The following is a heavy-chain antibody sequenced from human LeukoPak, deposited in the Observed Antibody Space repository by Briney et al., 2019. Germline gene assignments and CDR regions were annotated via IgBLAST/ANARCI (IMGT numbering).Heavy chain of an antibody. CDR2: ISSSGSTI. J-gene: IGHJ5*02. CDR1: GLTFSDYY. CDR3: ARDYDFWSGYYSNWFDP. V-gene: IGHV3-11*04. D-gene: IGHD3-3*01. Sequence: GGSLRLSCAASGLTFSDYYMSWIRQAPGKGLEWVSYISSSGSTIYYADSVKGRFTISRDNAKNSLYLQMNSLRAEDTAVYYCARDYDFWSGYYSNWFDPWGQGALVTVSS.